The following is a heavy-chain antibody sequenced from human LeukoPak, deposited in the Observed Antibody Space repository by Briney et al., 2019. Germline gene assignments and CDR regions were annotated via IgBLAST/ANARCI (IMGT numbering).Heavy chain of an antibody. D-gene: IGHD1-26*01. CDR3: PGGRATRRLVDQGTPSRDV. Sequence: SSVNVSCQASGCTFSRYAISWVRQAPGQGREWMGRIIPILGIANYAQKFQGRVTITADKSTRTAYMQLSSLRSEDTAVYYCPGGRATRRLVDQGTPSRDVWGQGTTVTVSS. CDR1: GCTFSRYA. J-gene: IGHJ6*02. V-gene: IGHV1-69*04. CDR2: IIPILGIA.